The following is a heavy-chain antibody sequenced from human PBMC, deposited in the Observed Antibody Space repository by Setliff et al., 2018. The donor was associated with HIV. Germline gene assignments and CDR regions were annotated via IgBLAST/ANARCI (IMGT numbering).Heavy chain of an antibody. J-gene: IGHJ4*02. CDR1: GGTFSSYS. Sequence: SVMVSCKTSGGTFSSYSISWVRQAPGQGLEWMGGITPIFGTANYAQKFQGRLTITADASTRTSYMELSSLRSEDAGVYFCATGSHGEGAADHWGLGTLVTVSS. CDR3: ATGSHGEGAADH. V-gene: IGHV1-69*13. D-gene: IGHD1-26*01. CDR2: ITPIFGTA.